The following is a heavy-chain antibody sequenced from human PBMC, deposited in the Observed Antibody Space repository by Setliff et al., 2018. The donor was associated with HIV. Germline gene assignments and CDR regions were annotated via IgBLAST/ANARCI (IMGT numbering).Heavy chain of an antibody. CDR2: IYYSGST. V-gene: IGHV4-4*02. CDR1: GGSISTRDW. J-gene: IGHJ5*02. CDR3: AKGGASSHWLGP. Sequence: SETLSLTCAVSGGSISTRDWWTWVRQPPGKGLEWIGYIYYSGSTNYNPSLKSRVTISVDTSKNQFSLNLSSVTAADTAIYHCAKGGASSHWLGPWGQGTLVTVSS. D-gene: IGHD3-16*01.